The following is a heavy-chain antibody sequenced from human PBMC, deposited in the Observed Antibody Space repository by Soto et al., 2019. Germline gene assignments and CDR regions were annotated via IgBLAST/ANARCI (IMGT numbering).Heavy chain of an antibody. Sequence: GGSLRLSCAASGFTFSSYWMSWFRQAPGKGLEWVANIKQDGSEKYYVDSVKGRFTISRDNAKNSLYLQMNSLRAEDTAVYYCALARAARLADWIDPWGQGILVTVSS. J-gene: IGHJ5*02. CDR3: ALARAARLADWIDP. CDR2: IKQDGSEK. CDR1: GFTFSSYW. V-gene: IGHV3-7*01. D-gene: IGHD6-6*01.